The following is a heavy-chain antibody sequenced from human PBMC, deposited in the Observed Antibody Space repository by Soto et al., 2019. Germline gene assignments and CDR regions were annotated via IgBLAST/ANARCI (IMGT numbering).Heavy chain of an antibody. CDR3: ARVDYYDSSGYYSVMDV. CDR1: GYSFPRYW. D-gene: IGHD3-22*01. J-gene: IGHJ6*02. Sequence: GESLKISCKGSGYSFPRYWIAWVRQMPGKGLEWMGIIYPGDSDTRYSPSFQGRVTISADKSISTAYLQWSSLKASDTAMYYCARVDYYDSSGYYSVMDVWGQGTTVTV. CDR2: IYPGDSDT. V-gene: IGHV5-51*01.